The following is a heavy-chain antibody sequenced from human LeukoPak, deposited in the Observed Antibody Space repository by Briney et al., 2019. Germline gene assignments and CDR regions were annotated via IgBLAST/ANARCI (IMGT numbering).Heavy chain of an antibody. V-gene: IGHV4-39*01. J-gene: IGHJ4*02. CDR2: IYYSGST. D-gene: IGHD6-13*01. CDR3: AGLDSSSWYPDY. CDR1: GGSISSSSYY. Sequence: PSGTLSLTCTVSGGSISSSSYYWGWIRQPPGKGLEWIGSIYYSGSTYYNPSLKSQVTISVDTSKNQFSLKLSSVTAADTAVYYCAGLDSSSWYPDYWGQGTLVTVSS.